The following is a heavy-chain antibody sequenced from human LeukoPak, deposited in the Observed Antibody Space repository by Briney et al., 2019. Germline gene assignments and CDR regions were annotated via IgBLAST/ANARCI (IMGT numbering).Heavy chain of an antibody. Sequence: SETLSLTCTVSGGSISSYYWSWIRQPPGKGLEWIGYIYYSGSTNYNPSLKSRVPISGDTSKNQFSLKLSSVTAADTAVYYCARDRPGVVESHYYYGMDVWGQGTTVTVSS. J-gene: IGHJ6*02. CDR1: GGSISSYY. CDR2: IYYSGST. D-gene: IGHD3-3*01. V-gene: IGHV4-59*01. CDR3: ARDRPGVVESHYYYGMDV.